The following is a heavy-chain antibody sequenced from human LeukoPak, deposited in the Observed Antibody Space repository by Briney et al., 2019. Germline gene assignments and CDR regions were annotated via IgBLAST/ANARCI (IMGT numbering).Heavy chain of an antibody. V-gene: IGHV4-61*02. J-gene: IGHJ4*02. CDR3: ARGVGTTNFDY. D-gene: IGHD1-26*01. CDR1: GDSMSSGNYY. CDR2: MYTSGST. Sequence: SQTLSLTCTVSGDSMSSGNYYWSWIRQPAGKGLEWIGRMYTSGSTNYNPSLKSRVIISVDTSKNQFSLQLDSVTAADTGVYYCARGVGTTNFDYWGQGTLVTVSS.